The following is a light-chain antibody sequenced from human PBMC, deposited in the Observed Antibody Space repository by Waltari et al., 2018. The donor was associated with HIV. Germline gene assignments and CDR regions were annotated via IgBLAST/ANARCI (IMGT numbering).Light chain of an antibody. J-gene: IGKJ1*01. CDR2: AAS. CDR1: QNIRNY. V-gene: IGKV1-39*01. CDR3: QQSYSTLRT. Sequence: DIQMTQSPSSLSASVGDRVTITCRVSQNIRNYLNWYQQKPGKAPKLLIYAASSLESGVPSRFSGGGSATDFILTISSLQPEDFATYYCQQSYSTLRTFGQGTKVEIK.